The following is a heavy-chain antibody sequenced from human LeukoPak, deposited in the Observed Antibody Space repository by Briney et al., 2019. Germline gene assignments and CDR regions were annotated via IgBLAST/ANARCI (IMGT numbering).Heavy chain of an antibody. D-gene: IGHD6-19*01. CDR3: ARTGYSSGWYSLGYYYYYYMDV. CDR2: IKQDGSEK. J-gene: IGHJ6*03. V-gene: IGHV3-7*01. CDR1: GFTFSYYY. Sequence: GGSLRLSCAASGFTFSYYYMSWVRQAPGKGLEWVANIKQDGSEKYYVDSVKGRFTISRDNAKNSLYLQMNSLRAEDTAVYYCARTGYSSGWYSLGYYYYYYMDVWGKGTTVTVSS.